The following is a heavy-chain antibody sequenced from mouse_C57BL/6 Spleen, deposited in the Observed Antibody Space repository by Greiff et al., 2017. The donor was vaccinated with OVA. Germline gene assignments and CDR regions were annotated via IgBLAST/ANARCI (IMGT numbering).Heavy chain of an antibody. CDR1: GYAFSSSW. Sequence: VQLQQSGPELVKPGASVKISCKASGYAFSSSWMNWVKQRPGKGLEWIGRIYPGDGDTNYNGKFKGKATLTADKSSSTAYMQLSSLTSEDSAVYFCARDGYDYDWYFDVWGTGTTVTVSS. CDR3: ARDGYDYDWYFDV. J-gene: IGHJ1*03. V-gene: IGHV1-82*01. D-gene: IGHD2-4*01. CDR2: IYPGDGDT.